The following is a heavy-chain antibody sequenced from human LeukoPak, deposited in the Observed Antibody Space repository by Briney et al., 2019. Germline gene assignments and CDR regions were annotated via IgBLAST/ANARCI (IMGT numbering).Heavy chain of an antibody. CDR1: GGSISTSY. V-gene: IGHV4-59*01. CDR2: IYYTGST. CDR3: AATPGTYSSGWFDY. D-gene: IGHD6-19*01. J-gene: IGHJ5*01. Sequence: PSETLSLTCAVSGGSISTSYWNWIRQPPGKGLEWIGYIYYTGSTSDNPSLKSRVTISVDTSKNQFSLKLSSVTAADTAVYYCAATPGTYSSGWFDYWGQGTLVTVSS.